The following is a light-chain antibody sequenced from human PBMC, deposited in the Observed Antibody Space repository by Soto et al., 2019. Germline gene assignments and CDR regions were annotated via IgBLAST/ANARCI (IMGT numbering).Light chain of an antibody. CDR2: DTS. CDR1: HIVSNSY. Sequence: EIVLTQSPSTLSLSPGEIATLSSRAIHIVSNSYLAWYQRKPGQAPRLVISDTSERATGIPDRFSGSGSGTDFTLTISRLEPEDFAVYYCQQYDSPWTFGQGTKVDIK. CDR3: QQYDSPWT. J-gene: IGKJ1*01. V-gene: IGKV3-20*01.